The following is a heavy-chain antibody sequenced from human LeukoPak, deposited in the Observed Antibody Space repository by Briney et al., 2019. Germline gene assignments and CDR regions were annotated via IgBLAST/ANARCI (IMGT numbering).Heavy chain of an antibody. J-gene: IGHJ2*01. Sequence: PSETLSLTCTVSGGSISSSSYYWGWIRQPPGKGLEWIGSIYYSGSTYYNPSLKSRVTISVDTSKNQFSLKLSSVTAADTAVYYCARKRITMIVANWYFDLWGRGTLVTVSS. CDR1: GGSISSSSYY. CDR2: IYYSGST. V-gene: IGHV4-39*01. CDR3: ARKRITMIVANWYFDL. D-gene: IGHD3-22*01.